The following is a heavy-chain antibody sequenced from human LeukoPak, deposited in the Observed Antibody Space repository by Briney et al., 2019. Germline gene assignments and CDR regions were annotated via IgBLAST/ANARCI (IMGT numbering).Heavy chain of an antibody. D-gene: IGHD3-22*01. V-gene: IGHV1-2*02. Sequence: ASVKVSCKASGYTFTGYYMHWVRQAPGQGLEWMGWINPNSGGTNYAQKFQGRVTMTRDTSISTAYMELSRLRSDDTAVYYCAVGENYYDSSGYYLNAFDIWGQGTMVTVSS. J-gene: IGHJ3*02. CDR1: GYTFTGYY. CDR3: AVGENYYDSSGYYLNAFDI. CDR2: INPNSGGT.